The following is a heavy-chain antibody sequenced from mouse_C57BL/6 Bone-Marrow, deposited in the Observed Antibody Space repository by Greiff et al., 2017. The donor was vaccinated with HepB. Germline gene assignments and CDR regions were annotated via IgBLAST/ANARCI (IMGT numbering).Heavy chain of an antibody. V-gene: IGHV6-6*01. D-gene: IGHD2-3*01. J-gene: IGHJ3*01. Sequence: EVKVEESGGGLVQPGGSMKLSCAASGFTFSDAWMDWVRQSPEKGLEWVAEIRNKANNHATYYAESVKGRFTISRDDSKSSVYLQMNSLRAEDTGIYYCTSIYDGYYVWFAYWGQGTLVTVSA. CDR3: TSIYDGYYVWFAY. CDR2: IRNKANNHAT. CDR1: GFTFSDAW.